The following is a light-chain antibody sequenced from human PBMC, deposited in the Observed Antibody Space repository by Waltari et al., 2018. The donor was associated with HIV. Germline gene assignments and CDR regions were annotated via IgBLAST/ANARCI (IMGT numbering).Light chain of an antibody. CDR3: SSYAGSNVV. CDR2: EVS. J-gene: IGLJ2*01. CDR1: SSDVGGYKY. V-gene: IGLV2-8*01. Sequence: SALTQPPTASGSPGQSVTIACPGTSSDVGGYKYVSCYQQHPGKAPKLMIYEVSKRPSGVPDRFSGSKSGNTASLTVSGLQAEDEADYYCSSYAGSNVVFGGGTKLTVL.